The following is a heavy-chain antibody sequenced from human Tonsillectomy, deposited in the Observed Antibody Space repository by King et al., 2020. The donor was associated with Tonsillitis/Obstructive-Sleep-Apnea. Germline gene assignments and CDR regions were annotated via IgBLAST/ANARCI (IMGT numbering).Heavy chain of an antibody. Sequence: QLVQSGGGLVQPGGSLRLSCAASGFTLSDHYMDWVRQAPGKGLEWVGRTRNKDNSYTTEYAASVKGRFTISRDDSKNSLYLQMNSLKTEDAAVYYCARGVGKEGPWGQGTLVTVSS. D-gene: IGHD1-26*01. V-gene: IGHV3-72*01. CDR2: TRNKDNSYTT. CDR3: ARGVGKEGP. J-gene: IGHJ5*02. CDR1: GFTLSDHY.